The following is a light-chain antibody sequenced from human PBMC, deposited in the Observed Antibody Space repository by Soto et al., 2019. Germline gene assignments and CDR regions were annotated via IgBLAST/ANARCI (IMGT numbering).Light chain of an antibody. CDR2: ATS. J-gene: IGKJ4*01. CDR3: QPYYSYPRT. CDR1: QGIGDT. V-gene: IGKV3-15*01. Sequence: EIGMRQSASTLSVYTGVCVILXCRANQGIGDTLAWYQHKPGQPPKLLIDATSTWESGGPPRFSGSGSVPEFTRTISSLQSEDFAIYYCQPYYSYPRTFGGGTKVDIK.